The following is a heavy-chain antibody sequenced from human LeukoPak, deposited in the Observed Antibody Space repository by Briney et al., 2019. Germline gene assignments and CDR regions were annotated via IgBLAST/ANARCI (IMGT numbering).Heavy chain of an antibody. D-gene: IGHD3-16*01. V-gene: IGHV4-59*01. CDR3: ARHLGRSSWFDP. CDR2: ICYSWRT. CDR1: GGSISSYY. Sequence: PSVNLSLTCTVSGGSISSYYWSWIRQPPGKGLEWIGYICYSWRTNYNPSLYSRVTISVDTSKTQFSLKLSSVTAADTAVYYCARHLGRSSWFDPWGQGTLVTSSA. J-gene: IGHJ5*02.